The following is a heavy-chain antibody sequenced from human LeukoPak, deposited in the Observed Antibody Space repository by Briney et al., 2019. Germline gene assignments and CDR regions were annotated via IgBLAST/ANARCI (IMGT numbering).Heavy chain of an antibody. J-gene: IGHJ6*04. Sequence: GGSLSLSCAASGFTFSAYDMNWVRQAPGKGLEWVSYISRDSAFVYYADSVKGRLTISRDNAKNSLYLQMESLRGEGTAVYYCARDDASTARASGMDVWGIGTTVTVSS. CDR3: ARDDASTARASGMDV. CDR2: ISRDSAFV. CDR1: GFTFSAYD. D-gene: IGHD6-6*01. V-gene: IGHV3-21*01.